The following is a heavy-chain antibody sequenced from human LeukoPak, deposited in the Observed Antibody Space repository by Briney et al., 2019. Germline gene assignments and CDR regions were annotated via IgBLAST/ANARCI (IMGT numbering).Heavy chain of an antibody. D-gene: IGHD5/OR15-5a*01. CDR3: ARDGHYTIYELRFDY. CDR1: GFTFSSYW. Sequence: GGSLRLSCAASGFTFSSYWMRGVRRAPGRGRECVINIKQEGREKCCVDSVKGLFTTSRDNAQNYLYRQMNSLRAEDTGVYYCARDGHYTIYELRFDYWGQGALVTVSS. J-gene: IGHJ4*02. CDR2: IKQEGREK. V-gene: IGHV3-7*01.